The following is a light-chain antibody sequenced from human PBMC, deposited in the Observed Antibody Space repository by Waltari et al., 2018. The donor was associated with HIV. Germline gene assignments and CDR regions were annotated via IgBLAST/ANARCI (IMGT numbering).Light chain of an antibody. Sequence: EIVLTQSPATLSLSPGERATVSCRASQSVSAYLAWYQQKPGQAPRLLIYGASSRATGIPARFSGSGSGTDFTLTISSLEPGDFAVYYCQHRSNWPITFGQGTRLEIK. CDR1: QSVSAY. CDR3: QHRSNWPIT. CDR2: GAS. J-gene: IGKJ5*01. V-gene: IGKV3-11*01.